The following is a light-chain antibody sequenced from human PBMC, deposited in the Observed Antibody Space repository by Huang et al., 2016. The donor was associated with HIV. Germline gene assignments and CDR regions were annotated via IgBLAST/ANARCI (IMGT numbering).Light chain of an antibody. CDR3: QQRDS. CDR2: DAS. Sequence: EIVLKQSPGTLSLSPGERATLSCRASQSVGRNVGWYQQKAGQTPRLVIYDASTRATGIPARFSGSGSGTDFTLTISSLEPEDVAVYYCQQRDSFGQGTRLDIK. V-gene: IGKV3-11*01. CDR1: QSVGRN. J-gene: IGKJ5*01.